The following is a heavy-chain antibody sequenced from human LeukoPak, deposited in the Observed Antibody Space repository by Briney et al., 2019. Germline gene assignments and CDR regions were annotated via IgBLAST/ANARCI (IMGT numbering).Heavy chain of an antibody. D-gene: IGHD3-10*01. CDR1: GGSFSGYY. Sequence: SETLSLTCAVYGGSFSGYYWSWIRQPPGKGLEWIGEINHSGSTNYNTSLKSRVTISVDTSKNQFSLKLSSVTAADTAVYYCARSTMVQVYYYYYYMDVWGKGTTVTVSS. J-gene: IGHJ6*03. CDR3: ARSTMVQVYYYYYYMDV. V-gene: IGHV4-34*01. CDR2: INHSGST.